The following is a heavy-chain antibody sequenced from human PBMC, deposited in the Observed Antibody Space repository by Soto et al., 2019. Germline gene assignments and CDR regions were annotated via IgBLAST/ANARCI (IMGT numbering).Heavy chain of an antibody. J-gene: IGHJ1*01. CDR3: ASYDFWSGYYKTPIAEYFQH. D-gene: IGHD3-3*01. CDR2: IIPILGIA. Sequence: GASVKVSCKYPGVTFSSYTISLFRQSPGQGLECMVRIIPILGIANYAQKFQGRVTITADKSTSTAYMELSSLRSEDTAVYYCASYDFWSGYYKTPIAEYFQHWGQGTLVTVSS. CDR1: GVTFSSYT. V-gene: IGHV1-69*02.